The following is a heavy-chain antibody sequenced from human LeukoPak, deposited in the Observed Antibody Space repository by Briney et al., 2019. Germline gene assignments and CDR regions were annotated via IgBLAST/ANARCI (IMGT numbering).Heavy chain of an antibody. CDR3: AQDIPIERIQGFGPGS. CDR1: GFTFSNFG. Sequence: PGGSLRLSCVVSGFTFSNFGMHWVRQAPGKGLEWVAFMQHDGIDKFYTDSVKGQFTISRDNSKSTLFLQMNSLTTEDTALYFCAQDIPIERIQGFGPGSWGQGTLVTVSS. J-gene: IGHJ5*02. D-gene: IGHD3-10*01. CDR2: MQHDGIDK. V-gene: IGHV3-30*02.